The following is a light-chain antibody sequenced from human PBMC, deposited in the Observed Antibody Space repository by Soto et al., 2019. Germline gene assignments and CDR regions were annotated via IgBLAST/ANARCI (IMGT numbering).Light chain of an antibody. CDR3: QQYNNWPPVT. Sequence: DIQMTQSPSTLSASVGDRVTVTCRASQSLSSWLAWYQQKPGKAPKLLIYDASSLQSGVPSRFSGSGSGTEFTLTISRLQSEDFAVYYCQQYNNWPPVTFGQGTKVDI. CDR1: QSLSSW. J-gene: IGKJ1*01. CDR2: DAS. V-gene: IGKV1-5*01.